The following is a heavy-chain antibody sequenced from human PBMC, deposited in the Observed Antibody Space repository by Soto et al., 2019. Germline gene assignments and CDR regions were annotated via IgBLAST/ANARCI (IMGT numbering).Heavy chain of an antibody. CDR3: AREGRGKKAGYNGLVSLGY. CDR2: IIPIFNST. D-gene: IGHD2-2*02. Sequence: GASVKVSCKVSGSRFSNYVISWVRQAPGHGLEWLGRIIPIFNSTKYAQSFQGRVTITADKSTSTASLELSSLRSDDTAVYYCAREGRGKKAGYNGLVSLGYWGQGTLATVSS. J-gene: IGHJ4*02. V-gene: IGHV1-69*06. CDR1: GSRFSNYV.